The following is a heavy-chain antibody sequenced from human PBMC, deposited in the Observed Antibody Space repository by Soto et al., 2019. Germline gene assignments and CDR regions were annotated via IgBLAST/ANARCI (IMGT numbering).Heavy chain of an antibody. J-gene: IGHJ4*02. D-gene: IGHD6-13*01. V-gene: IGHV3-64*01. CDR1: GFTFSSYA. Sequence: EVPLVESGGGLVQPGGSLRLSCAASGFTFSSYAMHWVRQAPGKGLEYISAISSNGGSTHYANSVKGRSTISRDNSKNTLYLQMGSLRAEDMAVYYCARLNPIAAAFDYWGQGTLVTVSS. CDR3: ARLNPIAAAFDY. CDR2: ISSNGGST.